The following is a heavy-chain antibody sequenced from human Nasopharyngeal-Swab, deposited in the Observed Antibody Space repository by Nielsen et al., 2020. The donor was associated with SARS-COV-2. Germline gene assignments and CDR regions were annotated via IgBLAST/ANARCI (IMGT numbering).Heavy chain of an antibody. Sequence: GGSLRLSCAASGFTFSSHTMSWVRRAPGKGLEWVSSTSSTSTYIYYADSVKGRFTISRDNAQNSLFLQMNSLRAEDTAVYYCARVFSTSWYLDYWGQGTLVTVSS. D-gene: IGHD6-13*01. CDR2: TSSTSTYI. CDR3: ARVFSTSWYLDY. J-gene: IGHJ4*02. V-gene: IGHV3-21*01. CDR1: GFTFSSHT.